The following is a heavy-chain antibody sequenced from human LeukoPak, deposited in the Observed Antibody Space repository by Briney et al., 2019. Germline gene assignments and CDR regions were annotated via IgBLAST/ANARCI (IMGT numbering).Heavy chain of an antibody. J-gene: IGHJ4*02. Sequence: GGSLRLSCAASGFTISSYAMSWVRQAPGKGLEWVSAISGSGGSTYYADSVKGRFTISRDNSKNTLYLQMNSLRAEDTAVYYCAGNYYDSSGLAYWGQGTLVTVSS. CDR2: ISGSGGST. CDR3: AGNYYDSSGLAY. CDR1: GFTISSYA. V-gene: IGHV3-23*01. D-gene: IGHD3-22*01.